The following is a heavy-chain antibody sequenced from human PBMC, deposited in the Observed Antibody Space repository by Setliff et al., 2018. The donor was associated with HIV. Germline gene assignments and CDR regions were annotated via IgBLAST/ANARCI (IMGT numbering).Heavy chain of an antibody. Sequence: ETLSLTCTVSGGSISSYYWSWIRQPPGKGLEWIGYIYYSGSSNYNPSLKSRVTISIDTSKNQFSLKLSSVTAADTAVYYCARGYPGIAVAGLSYYYYYYMDVWGKGTTVTVSS. D-gene: IGHD6-19*01. V-gene: IGHV4-59*01. CDR1: GGSISSYY. CDR2: IYYSGSS. J-gene: IGHJ6*03. CDR3: ARGYPGIAVAGLSYYYYYYMDV.